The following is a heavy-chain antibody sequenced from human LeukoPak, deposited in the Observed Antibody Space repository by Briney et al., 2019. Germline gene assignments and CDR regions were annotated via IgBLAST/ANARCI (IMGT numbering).Heavy chain of an antibody. Sequence: PGGSLRLSCAASGFTFSDYSINGVRQAPGKGREWVSSISISSSYIYYADSVKGRFTISRDNAKDSLYLQMNSLRAEDTAVYYCARGRYDVLAGYQPPYFDYWGQGTLVTVSS. V-gene: IGHV3-21*01. CDR2: ISISSSYI. CDR1: GFTFSDYS. CDR3: ARGRYDVLAGYQPPYFDY. D-gene: IGHD3-9*01. J-gene: IGHJ4*02.